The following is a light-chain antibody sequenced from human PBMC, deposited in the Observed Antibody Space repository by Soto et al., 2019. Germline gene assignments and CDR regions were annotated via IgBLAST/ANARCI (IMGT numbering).Light chain of an antibody. V-gene: IGKV3-20*01. CDR3: HQFVSYPLDT. J-gene: IGKJ3*01. Sequence: EIVLTQSPGTLSLSPGERATLSCRASQTISSSFLAWYQQKPGQAPRLLIYRASRRTPGIPDRFSGSGSWTDFTLTSSRLEPEDFAVYSCHQFVSYPLDTFGRGTKVEIK. CDR2: RAS. CDR1: QTISSSF.